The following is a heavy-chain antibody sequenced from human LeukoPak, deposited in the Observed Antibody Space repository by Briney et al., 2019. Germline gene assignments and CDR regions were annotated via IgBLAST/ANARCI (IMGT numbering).Heavy chain of an antibody. J-gene: IGHJ3*02. Sequence: GGSLRLSCAASGSTFSSYGLSWVRQAPGKGLEWVGRIKSKTDGGTTDYAAPVKGRFTISRDDSKNTLYLQMNSLKTEVTAVYYCTTEDAFDIWGQGTMVTVSS. V-gene: IGHV3-15*01. CDR3: TTEDAFDI. CDR2: IKSKTDGGTT. CDR1: GSTFSSYG.